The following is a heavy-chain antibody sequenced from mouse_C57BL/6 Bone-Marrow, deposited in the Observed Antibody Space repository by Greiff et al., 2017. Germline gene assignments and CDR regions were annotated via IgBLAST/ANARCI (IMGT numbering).Heavy chain of an antibody. D-gene: IGHD1-1*01. CDR3: ARSSPPGCSSSYWYCDV. V-gene: IGHV1-42*01. J-gene: IGHJ1*03. CDR1: GYSFTGYY. CDR2: INPSTVGT. Sequence: EVQLQQSGPELVKPGASVKISCKASGYSFTGYYMNWVKPSPEQSLEWIGEINPSTVGTTYNQKFKAKAPLPVAKASSTAYMQLKSLTSEDSAVDYCARSSPPGCSSSYWYCDVWGTGTTVTVSS.